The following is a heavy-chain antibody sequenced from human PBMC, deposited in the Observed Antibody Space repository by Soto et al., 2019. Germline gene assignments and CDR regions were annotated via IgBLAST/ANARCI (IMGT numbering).Heavy chain of an antibody. V-gene: IGHV3-9*01. CDR3: AKDISYSGYGITG. CDR1: GFTFDDYA. J-gene: IGHJ4*02. Sequence: EVQLVESGGGLVQPGRSLRLSCAASGFTFDDYAMHWVRQAPGKGLEWVSGISWNSGSIGYADSVKGRFTISRDNAKNSLYLQMNSLRAEDTALYYCAKDISYSGYGITGWGQGTLVTVSS. CDR2: ISWNSGSI. D-gene: IGHD5-12*01.